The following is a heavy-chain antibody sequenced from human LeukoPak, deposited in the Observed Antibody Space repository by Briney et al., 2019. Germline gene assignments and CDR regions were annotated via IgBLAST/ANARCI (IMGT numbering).Heavy chain of an antibody. CDR2: IKSNTDGGTV. J-gene: IGHJ3*02. V-gene: IGHV3-15*01. CDR3: TTDNWGFGSEI. Sequence: PGGSLRLSCAASGFTFSITWMSWVRQAPGKGLEWVGRIKSNTDGGTVDYAAPVKGRFIISRDDSKNTLYLQMTSLKTEDTAVYYCTTDNWGFGSEIWGQGTMVTVSP. CDR1: GFTFSITW. D-gene: IGHD7-27*01.